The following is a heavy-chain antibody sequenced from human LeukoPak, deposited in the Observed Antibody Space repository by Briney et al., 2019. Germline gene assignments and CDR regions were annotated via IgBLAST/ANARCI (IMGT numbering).Heavy chain of an antibody. CDR3: ASSGWYEGGVY. CDR2: IFHSGSV. J-gene: IGHJ4*02. Sequence: SETLSLTCTVSGYSISSDYFWGWIRQPPGKGPEWIGSIFHSGSVYYNPSLKSRVTISVDTSKNHFSLKLSSVTAADTAVYYCASSGWYEGGVYWGQGTLVTVSS. CDR1: GYSISSDYF. D-gene: IGHD6-19*01. V-gene: IGHV4-38-2*02.